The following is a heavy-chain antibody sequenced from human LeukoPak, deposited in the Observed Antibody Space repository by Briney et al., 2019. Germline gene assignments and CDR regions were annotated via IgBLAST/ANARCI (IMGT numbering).Heavy chain of an antibody. CDR3: ARDHTADFWSGYYTNSRFDY. J-gene: IGHJ4*02. V-gene: IGHV1-18*01. Sequence: ASVKVSCKASGYTFTSYGISWVRQAPGQGLEWMGWISAYNGNTNYAQKLQGRVTMTTDTSTSTAYMELRSLRSDDTAVYYCARDHTADFWSGYYTNSRFDYWGQGTLVTVSS. CDR1: GYTFTSYG. D-gene: IGHD3-3*01. CDR2: ISAYNGNT.